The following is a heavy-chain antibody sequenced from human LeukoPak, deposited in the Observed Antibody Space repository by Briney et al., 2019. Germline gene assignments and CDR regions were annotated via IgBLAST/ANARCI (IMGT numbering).Heavy chain of an antibody. Sequence: SEPLSLTCAVYGGSFSGYYWNWIRQPPGKGLDYIGAINHSGSTNYNPSLKSRVTISVDASKNQFSLKLSSVTAADTAVYYCARHYCGGDCYTNWFDPWGQGTLVTVSS. D-gene: IGHD2-21*02. CDR1: GGSFSGYY. CDR3: ARHYCGGDCYTNWFDP. V-gene: IGHV4-34*01. J-gene: IGHJ5*02. CDR2: INHSGST.